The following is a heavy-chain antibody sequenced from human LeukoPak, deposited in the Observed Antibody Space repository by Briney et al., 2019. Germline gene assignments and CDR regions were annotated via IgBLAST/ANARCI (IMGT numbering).Heavy chain of an antibody. J-gene: IGHJ6*03. CDR2: INSDGSST. CDR1: GFSFGDFA. D-gene: IGHD4-17*01. CDR3: ARSGDLRRCYYMDV. Sequence: GGSLTLSCTGSGFSFGDFAMNWVRQAPGKGLVWVSRINSDGSSTSYADSVKGRFTISRDNAKNTLYLQMNSLRTEDTAVYYCARSGDLRRCYYMDVWGKGTTVTVSS. V-gene: IGHV3-74*01.